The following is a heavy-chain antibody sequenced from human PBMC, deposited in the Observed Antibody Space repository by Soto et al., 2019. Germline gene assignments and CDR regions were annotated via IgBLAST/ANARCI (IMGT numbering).Heavy chain of an antibody. Sequence: QVTLKESGPVLVKPTETLTLTCTVSGFSLSNARMGVSWIRQPPGKALEWLAHIFSNDEKSYSTSLKSRLTITTQTXXSQVVLTMTNMDPVDTATYYCARIRWVRGYCSGGSGYGLDYWGQGTLVTVSS. CDR1: GFSLSNARMG. V-gene: IGHV2-26*01. CDR3: ARIRWVRGYCSGGSGYGLDY. CDR2: IFSNDEK. J-gene: IGHJ4*02. D-gene: IGHD2-15*01.